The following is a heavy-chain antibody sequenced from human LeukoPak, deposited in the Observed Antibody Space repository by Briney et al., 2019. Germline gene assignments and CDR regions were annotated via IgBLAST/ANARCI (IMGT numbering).Heavy chain of an antibody. Sequence: GGSLRLSCAASGFTFTTYGMSWVRQAPGKGLEWVSTINNSGGSTYYADSVKGRFTISRDKSKNTLYLQMNSLRAEDTAVYYCAELGITMIGGVWGKGTTVTISS. CDR3: AELGITMIGGV. CDR2: INNSGGST. CDR1: GFTFTTYG. J-gene: IGHJ6*04. D-gene: IGHD3-10*02. V-gene: IGHV3-23*01.